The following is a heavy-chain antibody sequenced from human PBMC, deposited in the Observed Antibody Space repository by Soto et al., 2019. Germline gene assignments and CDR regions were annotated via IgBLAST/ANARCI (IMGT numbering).Heavy chain of an antibody. V-gene: IGHV2-5*01. CDR2: IYWNDDK. Sequence: QITLKESGPTLVKPTQTLTLTCTFSGFSLSTSGVGVGWIRQPPGKALEWLALIYWNDDKRYSPSLKSRLTITKDTSKNQVVLTMTNMDPVDTATYYCALAPYSSGWFRDAFDIWGQGTMVTVSS. D-gene: IGHD6-19*01. CDR3: ALAPYSSGWFRDAFDI. J-gene: IGHJ3*02. CDR1: GFSLSTSGVG.